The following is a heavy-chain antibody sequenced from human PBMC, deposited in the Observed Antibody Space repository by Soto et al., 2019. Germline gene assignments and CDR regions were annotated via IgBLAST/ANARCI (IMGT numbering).Heavy chain of an antibody. J-gene: IGHJ5*02. CDR2: IYYSGST. CDR1: GGSINSSGYY. V-gene: IGHV4-39*01. CDR3: ARSHPGHITIFGVVIFNWFDP. D-gene: IGHD3-3*01. Sequence: SETLSLTCIVSGGSINSSGYYWGWIRQPPGKGLEWIGNIYYSGSTYYNPSLKSRVTISVDTSKNQFSLKLSSVTAADTAVYYCARSHPGHITIFGVVIFNWFDPWGQRTPVTVSS.